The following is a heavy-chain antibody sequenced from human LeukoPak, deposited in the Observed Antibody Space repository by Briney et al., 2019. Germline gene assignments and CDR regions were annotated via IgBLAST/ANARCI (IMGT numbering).Heavy chain of an antibody. D-gene: IGHD6-13*01. J-gene: IGHJ6*02. CDR1: GYTFTGYY. CDR2: INPNSGGT. V-gene: IGHV1-2*02. Sequence: ASVKVSCKASGYTFTGYYMHWVRQAPGQGLEWMGGINPNSGGTNYAQKFQGRVTMARDTSISTAYMELSRLRSDDTAVYYCARGGIALSYYGMDVWGQGTTVTVSS. CDR3: ARGGIALSYYGMDV.